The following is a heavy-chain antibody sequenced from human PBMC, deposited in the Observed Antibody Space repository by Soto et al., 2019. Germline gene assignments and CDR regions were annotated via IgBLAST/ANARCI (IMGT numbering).Heavy chain of an antibody. Sequence: GASVKVSCKASGDTFNSYAVNWVRQAPGQGLEWMGGIIPIFGAANYAQKFQGRVTITTDTSASTAYMELSSLRSEDTAVYYCARDGIAAAGTSWFDPWGQGTLVTVSS. D-gene: IGHD6-13*01. CDR3: ARDGIAAAGTSWFDP. V-gene: IGHV1-69*05. J-gene: IGHJ5*02. CDR1: GDTFNSYA. CDR2: IIPIFGAA.